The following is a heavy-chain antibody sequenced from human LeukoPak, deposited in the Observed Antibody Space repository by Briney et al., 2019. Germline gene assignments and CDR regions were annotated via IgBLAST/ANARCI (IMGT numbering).Heavy chain of an antibody. CDR2: ISAGGGGT. D-gene: IGHD3-22*01. Sequence: GGSLRLSCAASGFTFSSYAMSWVRQAPGGGLEWVSAISAGGGGTYYADSVKGRFTISRDNSKNTLYLQMNSLRAEDTAVYYCAKEGAYYYDSSGYYPFDYWGQGTLVTVSS. V-gene: IGHV3-23*01. CDR1: GFTFSSYA. CDR3: AKEGAYYYDSSGYYPFDY. J-gene: IGHJ4*02.